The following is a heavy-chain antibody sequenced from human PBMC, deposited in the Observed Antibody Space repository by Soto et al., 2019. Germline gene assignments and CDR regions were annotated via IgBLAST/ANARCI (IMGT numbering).Heavy chain of an antibody. CDR2: FYHSGST. CDR1: GYSISSGYY. Sequence: SETLSLTCAVSGYSISSGYYWGWIRQPPGKGLEWIGSFYHSGSTYYNPSLKSRVTISVDTSKNQFSLKLSSVTAADTAVYYCARQGVGMATVTVGHYYYYGMDVWGQGTTVTVSS. V-gene: IGHV4-38-2*01. J-gene: IGHJ6*02. D-gene: IGHD2-21*01. CDR3: ARQGVGMATVTVGHYYYYGMDV.